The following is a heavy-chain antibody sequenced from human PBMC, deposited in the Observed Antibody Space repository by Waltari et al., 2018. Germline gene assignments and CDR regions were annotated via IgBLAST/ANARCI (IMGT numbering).Heavy chain of an antibody. D-gene: IGHD5-18*01. J-gene: IGHJ6*02. V-gene: IGHV4-31*03. Sequence: QVQLQESGPGLVKPSQNLSLTCTVSGGSISSGGYYWSWIRQLPGKGLEWIGYIYYSGNTYYNPALKSRVSISVDTPRNQFSLKLTSVTAADTAVYYCARDQWGEYSHGDYFYYGLDVWGQGTTVTVSS. CDR1: GGSISSGGYY. CDR2: IYYSGNT. CDR3: ARDQWGEYSHGDYFYYGLDV.